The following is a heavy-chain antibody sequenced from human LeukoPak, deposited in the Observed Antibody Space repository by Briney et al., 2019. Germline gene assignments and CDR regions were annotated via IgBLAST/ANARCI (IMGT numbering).Heavy chain of an antibody. CDR3: ARDDVGGFFY. D-gene: IGHD5-12*01. CDR2: IKQDGSEK. CDR1: GFTFSSYR. Sequence: GGSLRLSCAASGFTFSSYRMSWVRQAPGKGLEWVANIKQDGSEKYYVDSVKGRFTISRDNAKNSLYLQMNSLRAEDTAVYYCARDDVGGFFYWGQGTLVTVSS. V-gene: IGHV3-7*01. J-gene: IGHJ4*02.